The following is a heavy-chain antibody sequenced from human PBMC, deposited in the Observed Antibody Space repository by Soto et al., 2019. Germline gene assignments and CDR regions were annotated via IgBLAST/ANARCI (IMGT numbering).Heavy chain of an antibody. V-gene: IGHV5-51*01. Sequence: GESLKISCKGSGYSFTSYWIGWVRQMPGKGLEWMGIIYPGGSNTRYSPSFQGQVTISADKSISTAYLQWSSLKASDTAMYYCASSSISYSALYYYYGMDVWGQGTTVTVSS. CDR1: GYSFTSYW. CDR3: ASSSISYSALYYYYGMDV. CDR2: IYPGGSNT. D-gene: IGHD2-15*01. J-gene: IGHJ6*02.